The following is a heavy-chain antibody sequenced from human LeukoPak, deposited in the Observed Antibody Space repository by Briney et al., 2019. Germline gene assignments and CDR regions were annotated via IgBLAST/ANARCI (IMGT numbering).Heavy chain of an antibody. CDR2: ILYDESNK. CDR3: ARGTDTKPFWSGYWVDV. CDR1: GFTFATYG. J-gene: IGHJ6*02. D-gene: IGHD3-3*01. V-gene: IGHV3-30*03. Sequence: PGGSLRLSCAASGFTFATYGMHWVRQAPGKGLDWVAVILYDESNKYYADSVKGRFTISRDNSKNTLYLQMNSLRGEDTAMYYCARGTDTKPFWSGYWVDVWGQGTTVTVSS.